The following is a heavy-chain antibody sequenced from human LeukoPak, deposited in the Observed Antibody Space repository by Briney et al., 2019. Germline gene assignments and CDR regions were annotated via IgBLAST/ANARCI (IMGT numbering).Heavy chain of an antibody. V-gene: IGHV3-30*02. Sequence: AGGSLRLSCVASGFAFSRYGMHWVRQAPGKGLEWVAFIRYDGSNKNHADSVKGRFTISRDNSKNTLYLQMNSLRPDDTSVYYCAKDYGITGTGGAWLDPWGQGTLVTVSS. CDR2: IRYDGSNK. CDR1: GFAFSRYG. D-gene: IGHD1-20*01. J-gene: IGHJ5*02. CDR3: AKDYGITGTGGAWLDP.